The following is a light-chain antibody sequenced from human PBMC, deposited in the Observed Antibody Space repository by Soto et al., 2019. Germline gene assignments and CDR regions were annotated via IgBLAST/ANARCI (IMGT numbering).Light chain of an antibody. Sequence: DIQLTQSPSTLSASFGDRVTITCRASQSINRWLAWYQQKPGKAPKVLIYDVSTLESGVPSRFSGTGSETDFTLTISSLKPDDSATDYCQQYNTFWTFGQGTKVDIK. V-gene: IGKV1-5*01. CDR2: DVS. CDR3: QQYNTFWT. J-gene: IGKJ1*01. CDR1: QSINRW.